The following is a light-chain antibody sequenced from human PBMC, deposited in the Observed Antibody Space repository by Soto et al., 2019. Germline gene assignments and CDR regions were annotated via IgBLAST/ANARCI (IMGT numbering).Light chain of an antibody. CDR2: GAS. CDR1: QSVSNNY. Sequence: EIVLTQSPGTLSLSPGERATLSYRASQSVSNNYLAWYQQKPGQAPRLLIYGASNRATGIPDRFSGSGSGTDFTLTISRLEPEDFAVYYCQQYGSSGTFGQGTRLE. J-gene: IGKJ5*01. V-gene: IGKV3-20*01. CDR3: QQYGSSGT.